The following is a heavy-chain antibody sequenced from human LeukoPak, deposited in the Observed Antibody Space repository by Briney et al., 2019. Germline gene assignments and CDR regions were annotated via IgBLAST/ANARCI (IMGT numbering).Heavy chain of an antibody. CDR1: GFTFSSYA. J-gene: IGHJ4*02. Sequence: TGRSLRLSCAASGFTFSSYAMHWVRQAPGKGLEWVAVISYDGSNKYYADSVKGRFTISRDNSKNTLYLQMNSLRAEDTAVYYCARDRHSGSDFRQSYYFDYWGQGTLVTVSS. V-gene: IGHV3-30*04. CDR2: ISYDGSNK. CDR3: ARDRHSGSDFRQSYYFDY. D-gene: IGHD5-12*01.